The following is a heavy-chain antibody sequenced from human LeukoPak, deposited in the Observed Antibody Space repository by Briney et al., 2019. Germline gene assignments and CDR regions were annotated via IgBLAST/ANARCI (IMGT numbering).Heavy chain of an antibody. CDR2: ISSSSSSI. D-gene: IGHD3-22*01. Sequence: GGSLRLSCAASGFSFSSYSMNWVRQAPGKGLEWVSHISSSSSSIYYADSVKGRFTISRDNAKNSLYLQMNGLRAEDTAVYYCAKDNRYSDTSGYYYVAFDWGQGTLVTVSS. J-gene: IGHJ4*02. V-gene: IGHV3-48*04. CDR1: GFSFSSYS. CDR3: AKDNRYSDTSGYYYVAFD.